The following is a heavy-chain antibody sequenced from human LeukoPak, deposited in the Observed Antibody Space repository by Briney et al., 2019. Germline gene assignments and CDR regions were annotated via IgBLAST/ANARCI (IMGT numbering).Heavy chain of an antibody. CDR2: IKQDGSEK. D-gene: IGHD3-22*01. V-gene: IGHV3-7*01. J-gene: IGHJ3*02. Sequence: PGGSLRLSCAASGFTFSSYWMSWVRQAPGKGLEWVANIKQDGSEKYYVDSVKGRFTISRDNAKNSLYLQMNSLRAEDTAVYYCAREAGYYYDSSGYYPFGAFDIWGQGTMVTVSS. CDR1: GFTFSSYW. CDR3: AREAGYYYDSSGYYPFGAFDI.